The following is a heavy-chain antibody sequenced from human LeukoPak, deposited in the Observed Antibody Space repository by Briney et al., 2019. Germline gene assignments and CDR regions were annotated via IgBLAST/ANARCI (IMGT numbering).Heavy chain of an antibody. CDR1: GGSLSSRSHY. CDR2: LSNSGNT. V-gene: IGHV4-39*01. CDR3: ARHFPNTSGWYYYGMDV. Sequence: SETLSLTCTVSGGSLSSRSHYWGWIRQPPGQGLEWIGSLSNSGNTYYNPSLKSRVTISVDTSKNEFSLKLSSVTAADTAVYYYARHFPNTSGWYYYGMDVWGQGTTVTVSS. D-gene: IGHD6-19*01. J-gene: IGHJ6*02.